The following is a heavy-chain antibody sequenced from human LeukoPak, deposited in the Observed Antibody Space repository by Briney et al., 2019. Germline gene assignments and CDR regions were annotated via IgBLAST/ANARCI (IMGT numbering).Heavy chain of an antibody. CDR2: IYYSGTT. Sequence: PSETLSLTCIVSGDSISTDYWSWIRQPPGKGLEWIGYIYYSGTTNYNPSLKSRVTISVDTSKNQFSLKLNSVTAADTAVYYCARGTSSGWYGFDSWGQGTLVTVSS. J-gene: IGHJ4*02. V-gene: IGHV4-59*01. CDR1: GDSISTDY. CDR3: ARGTSSGWYGFDS. D-gene: IGHD6-19*01.